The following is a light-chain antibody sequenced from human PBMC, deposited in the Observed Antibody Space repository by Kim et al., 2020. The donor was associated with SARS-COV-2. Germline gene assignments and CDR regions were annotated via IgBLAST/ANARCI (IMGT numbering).Light chain of an antibody. CDR3: IQALQSPLA. J-gene: IGKJ4*01. Sequence: PASISCRSSQGLLKRDGITYLHWYLQKPGQSPQLLIYLGSNRASGVPDRFTGSASGTDFTLKISRVEAEDVGVYYCIQALQSPLAFGGGTKVDIK. CDR2: LGS. CDR1: QGLLKRDGITY. V-gene: IGKV2-28*01.